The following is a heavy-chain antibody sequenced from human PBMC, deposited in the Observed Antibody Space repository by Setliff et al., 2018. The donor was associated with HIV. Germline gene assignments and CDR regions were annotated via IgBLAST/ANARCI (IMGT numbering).Heavy chain of an antibody. V-gene: IGHV1-24*01. CDR2: LDPKDGKT. D-gene: IGHD3-10*01. CDR3: ARGMGSSGYYYYYGMDV. J-gene: IGHJ6*02. Sequence: ASVKVSCKVSGYTLTELSRHWVRQAPGKGLEWMGGLDPKDGKTMYAQKLQGRVTMTTDTSASTAYMELSSLRSEDTAVYYCARGMGSSGYYYYYGMDVWGQGTTVTVSS. CDR1: GYTLTELS.